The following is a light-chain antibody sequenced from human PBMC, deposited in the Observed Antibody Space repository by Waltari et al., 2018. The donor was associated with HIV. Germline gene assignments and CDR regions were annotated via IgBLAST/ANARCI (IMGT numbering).Light chain of an antibody. J-gene: IGLJ2*01. Sequence: QSALTQPRSVSGSHGQSVTISCTGTSSDVGGYKYVSWYHQHPGKSPDLIVCEVTTRPAGVPDRSSGSKYANTASLTSSGLQDEDEAEYYCCSYPGSYPVVFGGGTKRTVL. CDR2: EVT. CDR3: CSYPGSYPVV. V-gene: IGLV2-11*01. CDR1: SSDVGGYKY.